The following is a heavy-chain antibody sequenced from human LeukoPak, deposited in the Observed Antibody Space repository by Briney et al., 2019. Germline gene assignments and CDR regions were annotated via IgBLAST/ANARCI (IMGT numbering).Heavy chain of an antibody. D-gene: IGHD6-13*01. J-gene: IGHJ4*02. CDR2: IIPNFGTA. CDR3: ASAARSSSWYKDY. V-gene: IGHV1-69*05. Sequence: ASVKVSCKASGGTFSSYAISWVRQAPGQGLEWMGRIIPNFGTANYAQKFQGRVTITTDESTSTAYMELSSLRSEDTAVYYCASAARSSSWYKDYWGQGTLVTVSS. CDR1: GGTFSSYA.